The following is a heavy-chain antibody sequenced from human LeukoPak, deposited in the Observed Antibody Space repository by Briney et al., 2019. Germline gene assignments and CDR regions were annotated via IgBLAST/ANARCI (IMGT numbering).Heavy chain of an antibody. D-gene: IGHD2-21*01. Sequence: EGSLRLSCAASGFTLSSYWMSWVRKAPGKGLEWVANINQDGSDKNYVDSVKGRFTISRDNAKNSLYLQMNSLRAEDTAVYYCARMIDNAPDYWGQGTLVTVSS. CDR2: INQDGSDK. CDR1: GFTLSSYW. V-gene: IGHV3-7*02. CDR3: ARMIDNAPDY. J-gene: IGHJ4*02.